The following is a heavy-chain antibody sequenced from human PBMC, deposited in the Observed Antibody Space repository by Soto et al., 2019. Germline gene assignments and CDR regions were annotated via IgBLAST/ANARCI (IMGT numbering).Heavy chain of an antibody. CDR1: GFTFDDYA. CDR3: AKSVVPAAILDWFDP. CDR2: ISWNSGSI. V-gene: IGHV3-9*01. Sequence: GGSLRLSCAASGFTFDDYAMHWVRQAPGKGLEWVSGISWNSGSIGYADSVKGRFTISRDNAKNSLYLQMNSLRAEDTALYYCAKSVVPAAILDWFDPWGQGTLVTVSS. D-gene: IGHD2-2*02. J-gene: IGHJ5*02.